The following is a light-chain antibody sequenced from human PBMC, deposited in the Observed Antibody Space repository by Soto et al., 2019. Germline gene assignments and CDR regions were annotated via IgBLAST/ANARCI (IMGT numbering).Light chain of an antibody. CDR3: QQYYSLPST. V-gene: IGKV1-5*01. CDR1: QSVNRW. J-gene: IGKJ1*01. Sequence: DMQMTQCPSTLSASVGDRVTITCRASQSVNRWLAWYQQEPGKAPELLIYAASTLQSGVPSRFSGSGSGTDFTLTISCLQSEDFANYYCQQYYSLPSTFGQGTKVDIK. CDR2: AAS.